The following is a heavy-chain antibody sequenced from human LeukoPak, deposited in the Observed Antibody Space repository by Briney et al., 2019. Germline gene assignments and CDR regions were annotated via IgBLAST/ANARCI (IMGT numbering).Heavy chain of an antibody. D-gene: IGHD5-12*01. J-gene: IGHJ4*02. CDR3: AKDQAWLRFDY. V-gene: IGHV3-30-3*01. CDR1: GFTFSTYA. CDR2: ILYDGSSQ. Sequence: PGGSLRLSCAASGFTFSTYAMHWVRQAPGKGLEWVAVILYDGSSQYYTDSVKGRFTISRDNSRNTLYLQMNSLKAEDTAIYYCAKDQAWLRFDYWGQGTLVTVSS.